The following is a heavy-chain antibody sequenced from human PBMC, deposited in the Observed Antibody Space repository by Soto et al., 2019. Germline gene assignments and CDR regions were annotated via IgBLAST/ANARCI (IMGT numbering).Heavy chain of an antibody. V-gene: IGHV3-23*01. CDR1: GFTFSSYA. D-gene: IGHD3-22*01. J-gene: IGHJ4*02. CDR3: AKKTGYDSSGYYYDY. Sequence: GGSLRLSCAASGFTFSSYAMSWVRQAPGKGLEWVSAISGSGGSTYYADSVKGRFTISRDNSKNTLYLQMNSLRAEDTAVYYCAKKTGYDSSGYYYDYWGQGTLVTVSS. CDR2: ISGSGGST.